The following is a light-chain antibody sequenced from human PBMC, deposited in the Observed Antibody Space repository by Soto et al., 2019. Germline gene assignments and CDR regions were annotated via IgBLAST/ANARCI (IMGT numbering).Light chain of an antibody. Sequence: EIVMTQSPVTLSVSPGERATLSCRASQSVSGNLAWYQQKPGQAPRLLIYGVSARATGIPARFSGSGFGTEFTLTVRSLQSEDFELYYCQQYNFWPETFGQGTKVDIK. J-gene: IGKJ1*01. V-gene: IGKV3-15*01. CDR2: GVS. CDR1: QSVSGN. CDR3: QQYNFWPET.